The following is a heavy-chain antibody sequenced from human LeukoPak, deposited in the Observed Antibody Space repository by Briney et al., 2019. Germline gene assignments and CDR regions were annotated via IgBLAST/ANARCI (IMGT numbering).Heavy chain of an antibody. CDR3: ARVTSNYGQYSFDY. CDR2: IYSNGNT. D-gene: IGHD3-10*01. J-gene: IGHJ4*02. Sequence: SETLSLTCTVSGDSLSGSYWSWIQQPPGKGLEWIGHIYSNGNTNYNPSLKSRVTLSVDTSNNQFSLKLSSVTAADTAVYFCARVTSNYGQYSFDYWGQGTLVTVSS. V-gene: IGHV4-59*01. CDR1: GDSLSGSY.